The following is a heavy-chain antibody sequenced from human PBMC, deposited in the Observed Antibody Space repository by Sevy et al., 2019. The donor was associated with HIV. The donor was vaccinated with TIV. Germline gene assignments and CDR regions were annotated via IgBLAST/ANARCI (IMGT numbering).Heavy chain of an antibody. CDR3: SKDIVILVGDAFDI. V-gene: IGHV3-23*01. D-gene: IGHD3-22*01. J-gene: IGHJ3*02. CDR1: GFTFSNYA. Sequence: RGSLRLSCTASGFTFSNYAMNWVRQAPGKGLERVSGISGRGSGSGTYYADSVKGRFTVSRDNSKNTLYLQMNSLRAEDTAVYYCSKDIVILVGDAFDIWGQGTMVTVSS. CDR2: ISGRGSGSGT.